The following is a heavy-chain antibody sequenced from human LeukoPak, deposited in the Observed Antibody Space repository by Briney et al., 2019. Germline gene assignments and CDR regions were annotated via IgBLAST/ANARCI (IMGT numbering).Heavy chain of an antibody. CDR1: GGSISSGGYS. Sequence: PSETLSLTCAVSGGSISSGGYSWSWIRQPPGKGLEWIGYIYHSGSTYYNPSLKSRVTISVDRSKNQFSLKLSSVTAADTAVYYCARVDATIRSTDAYYFDYWGQGTLVTVSS. CDR3: ARVDATIRSTDAYYFDY. V-gene: IGHV4-30-2*01. J-gene: IGHJ4*02. D-gene: IGHD2/OR15-2a*01. CDR2: IYHSGST.